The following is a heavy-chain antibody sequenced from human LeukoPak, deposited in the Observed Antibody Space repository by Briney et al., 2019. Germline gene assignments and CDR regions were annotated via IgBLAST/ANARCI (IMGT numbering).Heavy chain of an antibody. J-gene: IGHJ4*02. Sequence: PSETLSLTCAGYGGSFSGYYWSWIRQPPGKGLEWIGEINHSGSTNYNPSLKSRVTISVDTSKNQFSLKLSSVTAADTAVYYCARGIVVVPAAYDYWGQGTLVTVSS. CDR1: GGSFSGYY. D-gene: IGHD2-2*01. CDR3: ARGIVVVPAAYDY. CDR2: INHSGST. V-gene: IGHV4-34*01.